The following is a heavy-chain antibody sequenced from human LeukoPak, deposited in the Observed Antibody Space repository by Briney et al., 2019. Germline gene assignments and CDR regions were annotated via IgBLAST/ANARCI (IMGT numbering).Heavy chain of an antibody. Sequence: GASVKVPCKASGYTFTGYYMHWVRQAPGQGLEWMGWINPNSGDTNYAQKFQDRVTMTRDTSISTAYMELSRLRSDDTAVYYCARGVTGIYYYYMDVWGKGTTVTVSS. D-gene: IGHD6-13*01. V-gene: IGHV1-2*02. CDR1: GYTFTGYY. CDR2: INPNSGDT. CDR3: ARGVTGIYYYYMDV. J-gene: IGHJ6*03.